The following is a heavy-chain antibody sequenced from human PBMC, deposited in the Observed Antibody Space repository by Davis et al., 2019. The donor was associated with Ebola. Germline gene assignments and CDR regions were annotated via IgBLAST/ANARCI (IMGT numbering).Heavy chain of an antibody. CDR1: GFVFSSYV. V-gene: IGHV3-23*01. CDR2: LGLSRDT. J-gene: IGHJ5*02. CDR3: TKVARGT. Sequence: GGSLRLSCAASGFVFSSYVMSWVRRAPGKGLEWVSSLGLSRDTYYADSVKGRFTISRDNSKNTRYLQMTSLRAEDTAVYYCTKVARGTWGQGTLVTVSS.